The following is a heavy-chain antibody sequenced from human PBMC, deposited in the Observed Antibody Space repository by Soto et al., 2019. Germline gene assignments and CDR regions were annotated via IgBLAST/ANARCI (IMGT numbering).Heavy chain of an antibody. CDR3: AKVPTTYSAKGYDAFDI. Sequence: QVQLVESGGGVVQPGRSLRLSCAASGFTFSRYGMHWVRQAPGKGLEWVAVMSYDGSNEYYEDSVKGRFTISRDNSKNTLYLQMNSLRAEDTAVYYCAKVPTTYSAKGYDAFDIWGQGTMVTVSS. D-gene: IGHD1-26*01. J-gene: IGHJ3*02. V-gene: IGHV3-30*18. CDR1: GFTFSRYG. CDR2: MSYDGSNE.